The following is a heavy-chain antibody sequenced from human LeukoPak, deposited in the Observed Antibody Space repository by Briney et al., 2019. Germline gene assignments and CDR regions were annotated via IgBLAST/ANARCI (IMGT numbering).Heavy chain of an antibody. CDR2: IKYDGSEK. CDR1: GFTFSR. D-gene: IGHD2-8*01. CDR3: AREEWWFDS. V-gene: IGHV3-7*01. Sequence: GGSLRLSCAASGFTFSRMSWVRQAPGQGLEWVANIKYDGSEKQYVDSVKGRFTISRDNAKNSLYLQMNSPRADDTAVYYCAREEWWFDSWGQGTLVTVSS. J-gene: IGHJ5*01.